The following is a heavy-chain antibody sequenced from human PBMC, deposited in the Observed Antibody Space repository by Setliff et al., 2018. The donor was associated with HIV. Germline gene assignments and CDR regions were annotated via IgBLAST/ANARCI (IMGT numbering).Heavy chain of an antibody. D-gene: IGHD3-22*01. J-gene: IGHJ4*02. Sequence: ASVKVSCKASGYTFTNYFMHWVRQAPGQGLEWMGGSIPLFGTTNYAQKFQGRVTLTTDELMNTAYMELRSLRSDDTAVYYCARGYDSSGYYYGEVPDDYWGQGTLVTVSS. CDR3: ARGYDSSGYYYGEVPDDY. V-gene: IGHV1-69*05. CDR1: GYTFTNYF. CDR2: SIPLFGTT.